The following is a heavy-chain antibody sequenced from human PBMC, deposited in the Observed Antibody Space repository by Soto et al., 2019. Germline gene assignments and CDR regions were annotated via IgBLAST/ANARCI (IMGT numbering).Heavy chain of an antibody. CDR1: GDSLSSGSYY. CDR2: IYYSGST. J-gene: IGHJ5*02. CDR3: TRDASRDSSARGWFDP. D-gene: IGHD6-13*01. Sequence: SETLSLTCTVSGDSLSSGSYYWSWIRQHPGKGLEWIGYIYYSGSTFYNPSLKSRIIISVDTSKNQFSLKLTSVTAADTAVYYCTRDASRDSSARGWFDPWGPGTLVTVSS. V-gene: IGHV4-31*03.